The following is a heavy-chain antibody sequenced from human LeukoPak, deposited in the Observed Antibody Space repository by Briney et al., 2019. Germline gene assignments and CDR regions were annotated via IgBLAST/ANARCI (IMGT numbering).Heavy chain of an antibody. D-gene: IGHD2-15*01. Sequence: ASVKVSCKASGYTFTNYGISWVRQAPGQGLEWMGWVSAYADDTNYVQKFQGRITMTTDTSTSTAYVELRSLRSDDTAVYYWARDCIGCHGFDYWGQGTLVTVSS. V-gene: IGHV1-18*01. J-gene: IGHJ4*02. CDR3: ARDCIGCHGFDY. CDR2: VSAYADDT. CDR1: GYTFTNYG.